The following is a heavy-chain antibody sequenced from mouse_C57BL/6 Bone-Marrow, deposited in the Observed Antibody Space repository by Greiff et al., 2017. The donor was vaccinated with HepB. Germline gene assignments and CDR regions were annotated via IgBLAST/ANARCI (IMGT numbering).Heavy chain of an antibody. CDR3: TRPNYYSNSWFAY. J-gene: IGHJ3*01. D-gene: IGHD2-5*01. CDR1: GFTFSDAW. V-gene: IGHV6-6*01. Sequence: EVQLVESGGGLVQPGGSMKLSCAASGFTFSDAWMDWVRQSPEKGLEWVAEIRNKANNHATYYAESVKGRFTISRDDSKSSVYLQMNSLRAEDTGIYYSTRPNYYSNSWFAYWGQGTLVTVSA. CDR2: IRNKANNHAT.